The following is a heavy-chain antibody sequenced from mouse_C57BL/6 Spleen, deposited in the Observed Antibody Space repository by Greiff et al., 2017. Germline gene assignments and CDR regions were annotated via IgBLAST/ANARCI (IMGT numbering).Heavy chain of an antibody. D-gene: IGHD1-1*02. CDR3: ARDRLGGFDY. CDR1: GYTFTSYW. CDR2: INPSNGGT. V-gene: IGHV1-53*01. J-gene: IGHJ2*01. Sequence: QVQLQQPGTELVKPGASVKLSCKASGYTFTSYWMHWVKQRPGQGLEWIGNINPSNGGTNYNEKFQSKATLTVDKSSSPAYMQLSILTAEDAAVYCCARDRLGGFDYWGQGTTLTVSS.